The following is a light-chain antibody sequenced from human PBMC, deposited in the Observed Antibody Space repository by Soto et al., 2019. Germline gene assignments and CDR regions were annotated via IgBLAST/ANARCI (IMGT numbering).Light chain of an antibody. V-gene: IGKV3D-15*01. CDR3: QQYKNWPAIT. Sequence: ERVMTQSPPTLSVSPGERAALSCRASQSIRNNLAWYQQKPGQAPRLLIYGASTRATGIPARFSGSGSGTEFTLTISSLQSEDFAVYYCQQYKNWPAITFGQGTRLEIK. CDR1: QSIRNN. CDR2: GAS. J-gene: IGKJ5*01.